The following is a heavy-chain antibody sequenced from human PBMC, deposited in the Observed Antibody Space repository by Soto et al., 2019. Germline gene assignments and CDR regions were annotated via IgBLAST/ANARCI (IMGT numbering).Heavy chain of an antibody. CDR3: AKLGIFYGSGTFYGLDS. Sequence: QVQLVESGGGVVQPGRSLRLSCAASGFIFSSYGLHWVRQGPGKGLEWVAVISYDGSNQYYADSVRGRFTISRDDSQNTVYLQMNSLRPEYTAVYYCAKLGIFYGSGTFYGLDSWGQGTLVTVSS. V-gene: IGHV3-30*18. CDR2: ISYDGSNQ. D-gene: IGHD3-10*01. J-gene: IGHJ5*01. CDR1: GFIFSSYG.